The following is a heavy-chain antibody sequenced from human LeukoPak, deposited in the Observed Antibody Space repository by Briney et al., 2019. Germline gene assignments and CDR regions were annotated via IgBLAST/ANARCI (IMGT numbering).Heavy chain of an antibody. J-gene: IGHJ5*02. D-gene: IGHD7-27*01. V-gene: IGHV4-31*03. CDR2: IYYSGST. CDR3: ARLTGEQEVDP. Sequence: PSETLSLTCTVSGGSISSGGYYWSWIRQHPGKGLEWIGYIYYSGSTYYNPSLKSRVTISVDTPKNQFSLKLSSVTAADTAVYYSARLTGEQEVDPWGQGTLVTVSS. CDR1: GGSISSGGYY.